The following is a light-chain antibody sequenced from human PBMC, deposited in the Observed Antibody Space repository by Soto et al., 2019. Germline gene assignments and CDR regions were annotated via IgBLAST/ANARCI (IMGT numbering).Light chain of an antibody. CDR1: QSVSNNY. J-gene: IGKJ1*01. CDR2: GAS. V-gene: IGKV3-20*01. CDR3: QQYGDLPWT. Sequence: EFVLTQSPGTLSLSPGERATLSCRASQSVSNNYLAWYQQKPGQAPRLLIYGASNRATGIPDRFSGSGSGTDFTLTIDRLESEDFAVYFCQQYGDLPWTFGQGTKVDIK.